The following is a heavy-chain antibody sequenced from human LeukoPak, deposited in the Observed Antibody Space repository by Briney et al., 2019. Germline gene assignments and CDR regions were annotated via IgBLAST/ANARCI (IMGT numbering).Heavy chain of an antibody. J-gene: IGHJ4*02. V-gene: IGHV3-20*04. CDR2: INWNGGST. CDR3: ARGEGYCSSTSCYFDY. Sequence: GGSLRLSCAASGFIFDDYGMSWVRQAPGKGLEWVSGINWNGGSTGYADSVKGRFTISRDNAKNSLYLQMNSLRAEDTALYYCARGEGYCSSTSCYFDYWGQGTLVTVSS. D-gene: IGHD2-2*01. CDR1: GFIFDDYG.